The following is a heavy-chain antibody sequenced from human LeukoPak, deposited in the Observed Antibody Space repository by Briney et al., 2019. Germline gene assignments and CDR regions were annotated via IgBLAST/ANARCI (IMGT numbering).Heavy chain of an antibody. J-gene: IGHJ4*02. V-gene: IGHV3-48*02. CDR3: ASGRYCSGGSCYGGFDY. CDR2: ISSSSSTI. CDR1: GFTFSTYV. Sequence: PGGSLRLSCAASGFTFSTYVMSWVRQAPGKGLEWVSYISSSSSTIYYADSVKGRFTISRDNAKNSLYLQMNSLRDEDTAVYYCASGRYCSGGSCYGGFDYWGQGTLVTVSS. D-gene: IGHD2-15*01.